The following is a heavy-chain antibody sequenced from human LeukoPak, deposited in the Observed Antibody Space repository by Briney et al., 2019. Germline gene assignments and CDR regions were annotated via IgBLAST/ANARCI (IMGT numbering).Heavy chain of an antibody. V-gene: IGHV3-53*01. Sequence: GGALRLSCAASGFTVSSNYMSWVRQAPGKGLEWVSVIYSGGSTYYADSVKGRFTISRDNSKNTLYLQMNSLRAEDTAVYYCARDQPDYGGTGIDYWGQGTLVTVSS. CDR2: IYSGGST. J-gene: IGHJ4*02. D-gene: IGHD4-23*01. CDR3: ARDQPDYGGTGIDY. CDR1: GFTVSSNY.